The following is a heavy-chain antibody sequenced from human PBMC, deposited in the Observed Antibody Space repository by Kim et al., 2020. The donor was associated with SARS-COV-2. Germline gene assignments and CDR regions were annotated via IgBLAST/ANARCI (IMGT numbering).Heavy chain of an antibody. CDR2: INHSGST. CDR1: GGSFSGYY. V-gene: IGHV4-34*01. J-gene: IGHJ4*02. D-gene: IGHD3-22*01. Sequence: SETLSLTCAVYGGSFSGYYWSWIRQPPGKGLEWIGEINHSGSTNYNPSLKSRVTISVDTSKNQFSLKLSSVTAADTAVYYCATYYYDSSGYYPRGYFDYWGQGTLVTVSS. CDR3: ATYYYDSSGYYPRGYFDY.